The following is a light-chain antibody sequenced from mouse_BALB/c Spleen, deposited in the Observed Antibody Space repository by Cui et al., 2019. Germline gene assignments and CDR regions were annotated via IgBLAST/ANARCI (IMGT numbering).Light chain of an antibody. CDR2: GTN. CDR3: ALWYSNHWV. J-gene: IGLJ1*01. V-gene: IGLV1*01. Sequence: QAVVTHESALTTSPGETVTLTCRSSTGAVTTSNYANWVQEKPDHLFTGLIGGTNNRAPGVPARFGGSLIGDKAALTTTGAQTEDEAIYFCALWYSNHWVFGGGTKLTVL. CDR1: TGAVTTSNY.